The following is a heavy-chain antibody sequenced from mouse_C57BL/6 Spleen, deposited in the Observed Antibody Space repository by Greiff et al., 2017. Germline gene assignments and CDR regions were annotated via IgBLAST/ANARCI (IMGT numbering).Heavy chain of an antibody. V-gene: IGHV1-81*01. CDR2: FYPRSGNT. D-gene: IGHD4-1*01. CDR3: ARNWEAWFAY. Sequence: QVHVKQSGAELARPGASVKLSCTASGYTFTSYGISWVKQRTGQGLEWIGEFYPRSGNTYYNEKFKGKATLTADKSSSTAYMELRSLTSEDSAVYFCARNWEAWFAYWGQGTLVTVSA. CDR1: GYTFTSYG. J-gene: IGHJ3*01.